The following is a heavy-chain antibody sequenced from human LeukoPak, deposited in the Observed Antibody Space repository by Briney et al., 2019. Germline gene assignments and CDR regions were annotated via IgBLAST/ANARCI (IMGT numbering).Heavy chain of an antibody. CDR1: GYIFTGYY. J-gene: IGHJ4*02. D-gene: IGHD1-26*01. V-gene: IGHV1-2*06. Sequence: ASVKVSCKASGYIFTGYYIHWVRQAPGQGLEWMGRINPNSGGTNYAQKFQGRVTVTRDTSISTAYMELSNLKSDDTAVYYCARGWELNARFFDYWGQGTLVTVSS. CDR2: INPNSGGT. CDR3: ARGWELNARFFDY.